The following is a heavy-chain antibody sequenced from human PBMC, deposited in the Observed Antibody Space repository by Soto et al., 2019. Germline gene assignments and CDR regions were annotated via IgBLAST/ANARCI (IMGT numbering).Heavy chain of an antibody. CDR1: VFTFDDYA. CDR3: AKGAMVTAPYYFDY. J-gene: IGHJ4*02. V-gene: IGHV3-9*01. Sequence: GGSLILSFSASVFTFDDYAMHWVRQTPGKGLEKVSGISWNSGSIGYADSVKGRFTISRDNDKNSLYLQMNSLRAEDTALYYCAKGAMVTAPYYFDYWGQGTLVTVSS. D-gene: IGHD5-18*01. CDR2: ISWNSGSI.